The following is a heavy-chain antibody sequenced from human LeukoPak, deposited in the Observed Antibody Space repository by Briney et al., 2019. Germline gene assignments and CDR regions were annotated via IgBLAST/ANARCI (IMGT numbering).Heavy chain of an antibody. CDR1: GGTFSSYA. V-gene: IGHV1-69*01. Sequence: ASVKVSCKASGGTFSSYAISWVRQAPGQGLEWMGGIIPIFGTANYAQKFQGRVTITADESTSTAYMELSSLRSEDTAVYYCASPYYYDSSGREGLDYWGQGTLVTVSS. CDR3: ASPYYYDSSGREGLDY. D-gene: IGHD3-22*01. J-gene: IGHJ4*02. CDR2: IIPIFGTA.